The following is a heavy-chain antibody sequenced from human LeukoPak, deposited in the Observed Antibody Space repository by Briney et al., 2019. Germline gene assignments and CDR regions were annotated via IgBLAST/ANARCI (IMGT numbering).Heavy chain of an antibody. Sequence: PGRSLRLSCAASGFTFSSYGMHWVRQAPGKGLEWVAVISYDGGNKYYADSVKGRFTISRDNSKNTLYLQMNSLRAEDTAVYCCAKIVVPAAIGGYYFDYWGQGTLVTVSS. V-gene: IGHV3-30*18. D-gene: IGHD2-2*01. CDR2: ISYDGGNK. CDR3: AKIVVPAAIGGYYFDY. J-gene: IGHJ4*02. CDR1: GFTFSSYG.